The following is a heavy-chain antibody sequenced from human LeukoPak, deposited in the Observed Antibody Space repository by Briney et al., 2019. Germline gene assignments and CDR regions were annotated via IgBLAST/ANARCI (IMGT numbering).Heavy chain of an antibody. D-gene: IGHD1-1*01. CDR3: ARVSPLQLERYYYYYYMDV. J-gene: IGHJ6*03. V-gene: IGHV3-30*14. Sequence: GRSLRLSCAASGFIFSSYAMHWVRRAPGKGLEWVALISYDGSNKYYADSVKGRFTISRDNSKNTLYLQMNSLRAEDTAVYYCARVSPLQLERYYYYYYMDVWGKGTTVTVSS. CDR2: ISYDGSNK. CDR1: GFIFSSYA.